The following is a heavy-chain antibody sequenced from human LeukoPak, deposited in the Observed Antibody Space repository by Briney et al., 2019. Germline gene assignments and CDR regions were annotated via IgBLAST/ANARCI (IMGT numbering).Heavy chain of an antibody. D-gene: IGHD6-19*01. Sequence: PGRSVRLSCAASGVTFSSYAIHWVRQAPGKGLEWVGIISYDGSNKYYADSVKGRFTISRDNSKNTLYLQMNSLRAEDTAVYYCARDRASSGPLTYYFDYWGQGTLVTVSS. CDR2: ISYDGSNK. V-gene: IGHV3-30-3*01. CDR3: ARDRASSGPLTYYFDY. J-gene: IGHJ4*02. CDR1: GVTFSSYA.